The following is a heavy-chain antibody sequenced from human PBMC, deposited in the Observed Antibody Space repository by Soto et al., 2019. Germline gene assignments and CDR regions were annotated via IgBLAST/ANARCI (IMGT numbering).Heavy chain of an antibody. V-gene: IGHV4-59*12. D-gene: IGHD3-9*01. J-gene: IGHJ5*02. CDR1: GGSISSYY. CDR2: IYYTGYT. CDR3: ARTYYDILTGYYDP. Sequence: SETLSLTCTVSGGSISSYYWSWIRQPPGKGLEWIGYIYYTGYTNYNPSLKSRVTISVDKSTNLFSLKLSSVSAADTAVYYCARTYYDILTGYYDPWGQGTLVTVSS.